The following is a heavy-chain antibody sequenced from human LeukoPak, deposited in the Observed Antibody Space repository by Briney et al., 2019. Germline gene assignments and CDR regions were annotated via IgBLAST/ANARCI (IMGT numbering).Heavy chain of an antibody. J-gene: IGHJ4*02. CDR1: GFTFDDYG. V-gene: IGHV3-20*04. D-gene: IGHD2-21*02. CDR2: INWNGGST. Sequence: GGSLRLSCAASGFTFDDYGMSWVRQAPGKGLEWVSGINWNGGSTGYADSVKGRFTISRDNAKNSLYLQMNSLRAEDTALYYCARTVINNCGGDCYFEFDYWGQGTLVTVSS. CDR3: ARTVINNCGGDCYFEFDY.